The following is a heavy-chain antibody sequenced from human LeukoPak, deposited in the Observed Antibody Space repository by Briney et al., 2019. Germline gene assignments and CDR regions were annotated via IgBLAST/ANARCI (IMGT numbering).Heavy chain of an antibody. CDR3: GRRRSVGRAFDY. CDR1: GGSFSGYY. CDR2: INHSVST. Sequence: SETLSLTCAVYGGSFSGYYWSWIRQPPGKGLEWIGEINHSVSTNYNPSLKSRVTISVDTSKNQFSLKLSSVTAADTAVYYCGRRRSVGRAFDYWGQGTLVTVSS. J-gene: IGHJ4*02. D-gene: IGHD3-16*01. V-gene: IGHV4-34*01.